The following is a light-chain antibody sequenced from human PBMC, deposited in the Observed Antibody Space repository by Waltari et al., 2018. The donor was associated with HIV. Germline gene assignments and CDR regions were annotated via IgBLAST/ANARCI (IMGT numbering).Light chain of an antibody. Sequence: QSALTQPRSVSGSPGQSVTISCTGSSSDVGGYKYVSWYEQHPGKAPKLMIYEVSKRPSGVPDRFSGSKSGNTASLTISGLQAEDEADYYCCSYAGSYSYVFGTGTKVTVL. V-gene: IGLV2-11*01. CDR1: SSDVGGYKY. CDR3: CSYAGSYSYV. J-gene: IGLJ1*01. CDR2: EVS.